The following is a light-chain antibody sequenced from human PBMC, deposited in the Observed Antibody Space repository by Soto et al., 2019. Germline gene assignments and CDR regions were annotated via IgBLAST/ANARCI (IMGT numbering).Light chain of an antibody. Sequence: QSALTQPPSASRSPGQSVPISCTGTSSDVGGYNYVSWYQQHPGKAPKLMIYEVSKRPSGVPDRFSGSKSGNTASLTVSVLQAEDEADYYCSSYAGSNNYVFGTGTKVTVL. J-gene: IGLJ1*01. CDR1: SSDVGGYNY. CDR3: SSYAGSNNYV. V-gene: IGLV2-8*01. CDR2: EVS.